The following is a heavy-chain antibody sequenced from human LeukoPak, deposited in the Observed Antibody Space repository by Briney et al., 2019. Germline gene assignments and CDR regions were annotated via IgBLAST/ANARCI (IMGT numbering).Heavy chain of an antibody. D-gene: IGHD5-18*01. CDR2: IRNKPNSYTT. J-gene: IGHJ4*02. CDR3: ARHSVDTAMIFDL. V-gene: IGHV3-72*01. CDR1: GFTFSDHY. Sequence: GGSLRLSCAASGFTFSDHYIDWVRQAPGKGLEWVGRIRNKPNSYTTEYAASVRGRFTLSRDDLKNLAYLQMKSLKTEDTAVYYCARHSVDTAMIFDLWGQGTLVTVSS.